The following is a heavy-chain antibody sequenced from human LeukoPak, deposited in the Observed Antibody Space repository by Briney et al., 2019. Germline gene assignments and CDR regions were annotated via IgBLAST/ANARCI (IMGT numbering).Heavy chain of an antibody. V-gene: IGHV3-33*01. CDR3: ARDQALYFRYGDF. CDR2: IFYDGSKK. Sequence: GGSLRLSCAASGFTFSNYGMHWVRQAPGKGLEWLAAIFYDGSKKYYADTVKGRFTISRDNSKNTLYLQVDSLTAEDTAVYYCARDQALYFRYGDFWGQGTLVTVSS. CDR1: GFTFSNYG. D-gene: IGHD2/OR15-2a*01. J-gene: IGHJ4*02.